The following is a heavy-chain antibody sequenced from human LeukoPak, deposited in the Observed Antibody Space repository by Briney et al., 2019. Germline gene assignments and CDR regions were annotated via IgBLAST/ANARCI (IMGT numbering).Heavy chain of an antibody. CDR1: GFLFSNSL. D-gene: IGHD5-12*01. CDR2: INQDGSAK. Sequence: GGSLRLSCADSGFLFSNSLMAWVRQAPGRGLEWLANINQDGSAKTCVDSVKGRFTISRDNAKNSLYLQMNSLRAEDTAMYYCARDSGYNAFDYWGQGTLVTVSS. V-gene: IGHV3-7*05. J-gene: IGHJ4*02. CDR3: ARDSGYNAFDY.